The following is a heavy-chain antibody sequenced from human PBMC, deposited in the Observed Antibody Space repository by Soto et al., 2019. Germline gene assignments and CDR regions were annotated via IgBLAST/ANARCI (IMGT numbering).Heavy chain of an antibody. Sequence: SETMSLTCTVSGASISSSSYYWGWIRQPPGKGLEWIGSIYYSGSTYYNPSLKSRVTISVDTSKNQFSLKLSSVTAADTAVYYCARQDTAMFIVYYYYGMDVWGQGTTVT. J-gene: IGHJ6*02. CDR3: ARQDTAMFIVYYYYGMDV. CDR2: IYYSGST. CDR1: GASISSSSYY. V-gene: IGHV4-39*01. D-gene: IGHD5-18*01.